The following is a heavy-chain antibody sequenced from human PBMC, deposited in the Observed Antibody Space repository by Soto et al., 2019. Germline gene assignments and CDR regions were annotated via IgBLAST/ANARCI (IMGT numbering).Heavy chain of an antibody. CDR3: APPTTEQQLVHFGY. V-gene: IGHV2-5*02. CDR2: IYWDDDK. D-gene: IGHD6-13*01. Sequence: QITLKESGPPLVKPTQTLTLTCTFSGFSLSTSGVGVGWIRQPPGKALEWLALIYWDDDKRYSPSLKSRLTSPQAPPQNPVVLTKTHMGPVDTAKYYCAPPTTEQQLVHFGYWGQGTLVTVSS. J-gene: IGHJ4*02. CDR1: GFSLSTSGVG.